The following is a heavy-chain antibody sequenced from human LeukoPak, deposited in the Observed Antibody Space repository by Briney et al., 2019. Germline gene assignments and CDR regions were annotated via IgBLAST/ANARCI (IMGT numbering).Heavy chain of an antibody. V-gene: IGHV3-66*02. Sequence: GRSLRLSCAASGFIVSSNYMSWVRQAPGKGLEWVSAISGSGGSTYYADSVRGRFTISRDNSKNTLYLQMNSLRAEDTAVYYCARVSSTFAEYFQHWGQGTLVTVSS. D-gene: IGHD2-2*01. CDR1: GFIVSSNY. J-gene: IGHJ1*01. CDR3: ARVSSTFAEYFQH. CDR2: ISGSGGST.